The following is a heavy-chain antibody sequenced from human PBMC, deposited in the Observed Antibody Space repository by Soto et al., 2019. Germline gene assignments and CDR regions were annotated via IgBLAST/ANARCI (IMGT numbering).Heavy chain of an antibody. D-gene: IGHD4-17*01. V-gene: IGHV2-5*02. CDR2: IYWDDDK. Sequence: GLDLEWLALIYWDDDKRYSPSLKSRLIITRDTSKNQVVVTMTNMDPVDTATYYCVHRRQDYGNYVDYWGQGSLVTVSS. CDR3: VHRRQDYGNYVDY. J-gene: IGHJ4*02.